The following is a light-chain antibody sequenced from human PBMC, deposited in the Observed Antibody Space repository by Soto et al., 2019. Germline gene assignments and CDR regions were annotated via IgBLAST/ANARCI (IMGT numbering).Light chain of an antibody. V-gene: IGLV2-14*01. CDR2: EVN. CDR3: RSYTNSSTWI. Sequence: QSALTQPASVSGSPGQSVTISCTGTSSDVGGYDFVSWYQHYPGKAPKLMSYEVNNRPKGVSDRFSGTKSGNTASLTIAWLQAEDEGDYYCRSYTNSSTWIFGGGTTLTVL. CDR1: SSDVGGYDF. J-gene: IGLJ2*01.